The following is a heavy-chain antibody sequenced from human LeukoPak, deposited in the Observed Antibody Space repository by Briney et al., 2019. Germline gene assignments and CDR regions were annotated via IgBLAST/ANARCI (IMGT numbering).Heavy chain of an antibody. V-gene: IGHV4-59*01. D-gene: IGHD3-9*01. J-gene: IGHJ6*03. CDR1: GGSISSYY. Sequence: SETLSLTCTVSGGSISSYYWSWIRQPPGKGLEWIGYIYYSGSTNYNPSLKSRVTISVDTSKNQFSLKLSSVTAADTAVYYCARVYYDILTGYYKEDYYYYYMVVWGKGTTVTISS. CDR3: ARVYYDILTGYYKEDYYYYYMVV. CDR2: IYYSGST.